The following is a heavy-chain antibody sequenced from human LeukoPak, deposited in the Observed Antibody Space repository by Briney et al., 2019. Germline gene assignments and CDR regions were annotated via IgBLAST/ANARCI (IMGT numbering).Heavy chain of an antibody. V-gene: IGHV3-48*02. D-gene: IGHD6-13*01. J-gene: IGHJ6*02. CDR1: GFTFSSYA. CDR3: TRHTSSWHAMDV. CDR2: ISSSSGTI. Sequence: GGSLRLSCAASGFTFSSYAMNWVRQAPGKGLEWVSYISSSSGTIYYADSVKGRFTTSRDNAKNSLYLQMNNLRDEDTAVYYCTRHTSSWHAMDVWGQGTTVTVSS.